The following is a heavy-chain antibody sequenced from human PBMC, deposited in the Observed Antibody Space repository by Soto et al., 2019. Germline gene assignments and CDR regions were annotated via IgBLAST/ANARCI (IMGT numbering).Heavy chain of an antibody. Sequence: QVQLVQSGAEVKKPGASVKVSCKASGYTFTGYYIHWVRQAPGQGLEWMGWIIPNSAGTNYAQKIQGRVTMTRDKSITTAYMELSSLTSDDTAVYYCARARYCSGGTCFGNFLDPWGQGTLVTVSS. D-gene: IGHD2-15*01. V-gene: IGHV1-2*02. J-gene: IGHJ5*02. CDR3: ARARYCSGGTCFGNFLDP. CDR2: IIPNSAGT. CDR1: GYTFTGYY.